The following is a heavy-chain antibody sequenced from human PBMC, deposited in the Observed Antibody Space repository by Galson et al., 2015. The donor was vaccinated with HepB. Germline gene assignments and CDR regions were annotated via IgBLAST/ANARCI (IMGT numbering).Heavy chain of an antibody. Sequence: SVKVSCKASGYTFTNYDINWVRQATGQGLEWMGWMNPNSGNTGYPQKFQGRVTMTRNTSISTAYLELSSLRSEDTAMYYCAKVGCSGGRCYWYFDFWGRGTLVTVSS. CDR2: MNPNSGNT. D-gene: IGHD2-15*01. CDR3: AKVGCSGGRCYWYFDF. CDR1: GYTFTNYD. J-gene: IGHJ2*01. V-gene: IGHV1-8*02.